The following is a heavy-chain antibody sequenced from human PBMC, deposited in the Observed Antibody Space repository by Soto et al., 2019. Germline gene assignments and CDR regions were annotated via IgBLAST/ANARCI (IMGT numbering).Heavy chain of an antibody. CDR1: GFTFSSYN. CDR2: ISSSSTL. V-gene: IGHV3-48*01. Sequence: EVQLVESGGGLVQPGGSLRLSCAASGFTFSSYNMNWVRQAPGKGLEWVSYISSSSTLYYADSVKGRFTISRDNAKNSLYLQLNSLRAEDTAVYYCAREGDSSGWYNWFDPWGQGPLVTVSS. D-gene: IGHD3-22*01. J-gene: IGHJ5*02. CDR3: AREGDSSGWYNWFDP.